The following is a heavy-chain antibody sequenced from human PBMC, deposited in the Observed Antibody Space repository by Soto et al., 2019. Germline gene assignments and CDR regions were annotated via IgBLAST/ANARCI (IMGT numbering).Heavy chain of an antibody. CDR2: IYYSGST. J-gene: IGHJ4*02. V-gene: IGHV4-59*12. CDR3: AREGPNCSGGSCYSGSAYYFDY. D-gene: IGHD2-15*01. Sequence: PSETLSLTCTVSGGSISSYYWSWIRQPPGKGLEWIGYIYYSGSTNYNPSLKSRVTISVDTSKNQFSLKLSSVTAADTAVYYCAREGPNCSGGSCYSGSAYYFDYWSQGTLVTVSS. CDR1: GGSISSYY.